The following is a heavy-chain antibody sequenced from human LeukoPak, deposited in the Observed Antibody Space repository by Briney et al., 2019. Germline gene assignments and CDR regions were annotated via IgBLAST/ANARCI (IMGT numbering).Heavy chain of an antibody. Sequence: KPSETLSLTCTVSGGSISSYYWSWIRQPAGKGLDWIGRIFSSGSTNYNPSLKSRLTMPVDTSKNEISLNLTSVSAADTAVYYCARNAYDSGGRAFDIWGQGTMVTVSS. J-gene: IGHJ3*02. D-gene: IGHD3-22*01. CDR3: ARNAYDSGGRAFDI. CDR1: GGSISSYY. V-gene: IGHV4-4*07. CDR2: IFSSGST.